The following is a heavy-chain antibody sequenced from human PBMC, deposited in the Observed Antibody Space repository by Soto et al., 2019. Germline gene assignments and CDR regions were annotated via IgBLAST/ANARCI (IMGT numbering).Heavy chain of an antibody. D-gene: IGHD3-22*01. CDR1: GFTFSGYS. V-gene: IGHV3-48*02. CDR2: ISSSSSTI. Sequence: GGSLRLSYAASGFTFSGYSMNWVRQAPGKGLEWVSYISSSSSTIYYADSVKGRFTISRDNAKNSLYLQMNSLRDEDTAVYYCARDLTPKYYYDSSGVDYWGQGTLVTVSS. J-gene: IGHJ4*02. CDR3: ARDLTPKYYYDSSGVDY.